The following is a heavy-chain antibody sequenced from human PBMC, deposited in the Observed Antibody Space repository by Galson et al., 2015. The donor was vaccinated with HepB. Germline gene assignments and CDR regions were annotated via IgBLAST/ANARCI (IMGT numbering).Heavy chain of an antibody. V-gene: IGHV3-11*05. J-gene: IGHJ4*02. Sequence: SLRLSCAVSGLPFRDFYITWIRQAPGKRLEWISYISGSSKFTAYADSVRGRFTISRDNAKRSVYLNMKNLRAEDTAVYYCAREKRDDYNNYGCFDYRGQGTLVTVSS. CDR1: GLPFRDFY. D-gene: IGHD5-24*01. CDR3: AREKRDDYNNYGCFDY. CDR2: ISGSSKFT.